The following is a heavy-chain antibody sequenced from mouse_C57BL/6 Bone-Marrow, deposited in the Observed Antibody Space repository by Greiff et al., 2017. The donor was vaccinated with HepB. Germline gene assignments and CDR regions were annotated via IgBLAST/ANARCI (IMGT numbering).Heavy chain of an antibody. V-gene: IGHV1-50*01. Sequence: QVQLQQPGAELVKPGASVKLSCKASGYTFTSYWMQWVKQRPGQGLEWIGEIDPSDSYTNYNQKFKCKSTLTVDTSSSTAYMQLSSMTSEDSAVYYCARYVDYYAMDYWGQGTSVTVSS. CDR1: GYTFTSYW. J-gene: IGHJ4*01. CDR3: ARYVDYYAMDY. CDR2: IDPSDSYT.